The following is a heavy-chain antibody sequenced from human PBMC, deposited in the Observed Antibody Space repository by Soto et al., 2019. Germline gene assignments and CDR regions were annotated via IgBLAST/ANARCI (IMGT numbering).Heavy chain of an antibody. CDR1: GFTFNSNW. Sequence: GGSQRLFCAASGFTFNSNWMHWVRQAPGKGLVWVSRINGDGSGTNYADSVKGRFTISRDSAKNTLYLQMNNLRAEDTAVYYCAREVATSFDIWVHGTMVTVSS. CDR3: AREVATSFDI. V-gene: IGHV3-74*01. J-gene: IGHJ3*02. D-gene: IGHD5-12*01. CDR2: INGDGSGT.